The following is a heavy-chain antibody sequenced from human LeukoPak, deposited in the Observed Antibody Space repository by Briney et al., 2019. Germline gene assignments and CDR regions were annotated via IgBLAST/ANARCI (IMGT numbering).Heavy chain of an antibody. CDR2: MNPNSGNT. Sequence: ASVKVSCKASGYTFTSYDINWVRQATGQGLEWMGWMNPNSGNTGYAQKFQGRVTITRNTSISTAYMELSSLRSEDTAVYHCARGLEWSLKGDFDYWGQGTLVTVSS. J-gene: IGHJ4*02. D-gene: IGHD3-3*01. CDR3: ARGLEWSLKGDFDY. CDR1: GYTFTSYD. V-gene: IGHV1-8*03.